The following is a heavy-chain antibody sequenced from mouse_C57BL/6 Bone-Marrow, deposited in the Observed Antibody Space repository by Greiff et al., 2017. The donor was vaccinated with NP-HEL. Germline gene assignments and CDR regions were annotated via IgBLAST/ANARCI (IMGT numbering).Heavy chain of an antibody. J-gene: IGHJ1*03. CDR2: FNPSNGGT. CDR3: ASPIYDGYHWDFDV. Sequence: QVQLQQPGTELVKPGASVKLSCKASGYTFTSYCMHWVKQRPGQGLEWIGNFNPSNGGTNYNEKFKNKATLTVDKSSSTAYMQLSSLTAEDSAVYYCASPIYDGYHWDFDVWGTGTTVTVSS. D-gene: IGHD2-3*01. V-gene: IGHV1-53*01. CDR1: GYTFTSYC.